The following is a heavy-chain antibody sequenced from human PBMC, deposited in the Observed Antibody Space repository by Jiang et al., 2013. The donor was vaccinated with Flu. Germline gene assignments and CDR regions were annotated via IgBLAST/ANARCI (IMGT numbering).Heavy chain of an antibody. J-gene: IGHJ4*02. CDR3: ASEGGYQLPLDY. Sequence: WVRQAPGQGLEWMGRINPNSGGTNYAQKFQGRVTMTRDTSISTAYMELSRLRSDDTAVYYCASEGGYQLPLDYWGQGTLVTVSS. CDR2: INPNSGGT. V-gene: IGHV1-2*06. D-gene: IGHD2-2*01.